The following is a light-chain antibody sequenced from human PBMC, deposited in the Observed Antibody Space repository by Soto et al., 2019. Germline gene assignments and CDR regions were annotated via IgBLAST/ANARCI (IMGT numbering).Light chain of an antibody. CDR3: SSYAPSTTVL. J-gene: IGLJ2*01. CDR1: SSDVGGYNY. Sequence: QSALTQPASVSGSPGQSITISCTGTSSDVGGYNYVSWYQQHPGRAPQLMIYDVSHRPSGVSNRFSGSRSGNTASLTISGLQAEDEADYYCSSYAPSTTVLFGGGTKLTVL. CDR2: DVS. V-gene: IGLV2-14*03.